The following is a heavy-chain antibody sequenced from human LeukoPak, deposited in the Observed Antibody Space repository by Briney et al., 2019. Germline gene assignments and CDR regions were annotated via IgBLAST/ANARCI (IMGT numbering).Heavy chain of an antibody. Sequence: GESLKISCKGSGYSFTSYWIGWVRQMPGKGLEWMGSIYPGDSNTRYSPSFQGQVTISADKSIDTAYLQWSSLKASDTAMYYCARVCCTSTCSFDPWGQGTLVTVSS. J-gene: IGHJ5*02. D-gene: IGHD2-2*01. CDR2: IYPGDSNT. CDR1: GYSFTSYW. V-gene: IGHV5-51*01. CDR3: ARVCCTSTCSFDP.